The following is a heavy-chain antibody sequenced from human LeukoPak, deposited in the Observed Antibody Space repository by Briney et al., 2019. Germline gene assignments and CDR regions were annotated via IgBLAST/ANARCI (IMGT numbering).Heavy chain of an antibody. J-gene: IGHJ4*02. Sequence: GGSLRPSCAASGFTFWTNAITWVRQAPGKGLDWVSTIDDSGRSTYYADSVKGRFTISRDNSKNTVHLQMNSLRAEDTAVYYCAKDVNLDVGATSYWGQGTLVTVSS. CDR2: IDDSGRST. CDR1: GFTFWTNA. V-gene: IGHV3-23*01. CDR3: AKDVNLDVGATSY. D-gene: IGHD1-26*01.